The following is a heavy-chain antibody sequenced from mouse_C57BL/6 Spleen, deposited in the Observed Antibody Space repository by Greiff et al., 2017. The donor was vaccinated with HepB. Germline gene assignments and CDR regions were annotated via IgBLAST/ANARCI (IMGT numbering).Heavy chain of an antibody. CDR2: ISSGGSYT. J-gene: IGHJ1*03. CDR1: GFTFSSYG. D-gene: IGHD1-1*01. V-gene: IGHV5-6*01. CDR3: ARHLYGSSHRYFDV. Sequence: DVQLQESGGDLVKPGGSLKLSCAASGFTFSSYGMSWVRQTPDKRLEWVATISSGGSYTYYPDSVKGRFTISRDNAKNTLYLQMSSLKSEDTAMYYCARHLYGSSHRYFDVWGTGTTVTVSS.